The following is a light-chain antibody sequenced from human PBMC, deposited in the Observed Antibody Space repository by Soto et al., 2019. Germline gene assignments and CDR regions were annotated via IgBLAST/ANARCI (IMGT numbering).Light chain of an antibody. J-gene: IGKJ4*01. CDR2: WAS. CDR1: QSLLYSPDNKNY. Sequence: DVVVTQSPVSLAVSLGERATINCKSSQSLLYSPDNKNYLAWYQQKQGQPPKLLIYWASTRASGVPARFNGSGSGTDFTHTITSLQADDVALYYCHQYYSLPLTFGGGTKVET. V-gene: IGKV4-1*01. CDR3: HQYYSLPLT.